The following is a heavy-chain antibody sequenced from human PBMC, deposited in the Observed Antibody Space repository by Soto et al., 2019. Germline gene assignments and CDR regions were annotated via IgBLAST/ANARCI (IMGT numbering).Heavy chain of an antibody. J-gene: IGHJ4*02. V-gene: IGHV3-23*01. CDR1: GFTFSSYA. CDR3: AKALPEYYDSPAPQLN. CDR2: ISGSGGST. Sequence: GGSLRLSCAASGFTFSSYAMSWVRQAPGKGLEWVSAISGSGGSTYYADSVKGRFTISRDNSKNRLYLQMNSLRAEDTAVYYCAKALPEYYDSPAPQLNWGQGTLVTVSS. D-gene: IGHD3-22*01.